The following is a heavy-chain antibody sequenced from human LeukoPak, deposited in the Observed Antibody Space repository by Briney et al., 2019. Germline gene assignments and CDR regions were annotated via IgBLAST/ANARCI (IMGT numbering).Heavy chain of an antibody. V-gene: IGHV3-11*04. CDR2: ISSSGSTT. Sequence: GGSLRLSCAVSGFTFSDYYMSWIRQAPGKGLEWVSYISSSGSTTYYADSVKGRFTISRDNAKNSLYLQMNSLRAEDTAVYYCARGIRYFDWLSKPYYFDYWGQGTLVTVSS. D-gene: IGHD3-9*01. J-gene: IGHJ4*02. CDR3: ARGIRYFDWLSKPYYFDY. CDR1: GFTFSDYY.